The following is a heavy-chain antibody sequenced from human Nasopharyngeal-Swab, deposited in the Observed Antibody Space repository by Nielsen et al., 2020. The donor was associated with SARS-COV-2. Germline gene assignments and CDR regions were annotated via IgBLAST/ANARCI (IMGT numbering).Heavy chain of an antibody. CDR1: GFTFSSYA. J-gene: IGHJ4*02. CDR3: VKDPWGTMIVY. Sequence: GGSLRLSCSASGFTFSSYAMHWVRQTPGKGLEYVSGISSNGGSTYYADSVKGRFTISRDNSKNTLYLQMSSLRAEDTAVYYCVKDPWGTMIVYRGQGTLVTVSS. CDR2: ISSNGGST. V-gene: IGHV3-64D*06. D-gene: IGHD3-22*01.